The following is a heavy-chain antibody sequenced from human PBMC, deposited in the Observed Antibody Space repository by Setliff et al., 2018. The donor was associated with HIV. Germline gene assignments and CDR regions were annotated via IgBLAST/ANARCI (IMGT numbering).Heavy chain of an antibody. D-gene: IGHD3-3*01. J-gene: IGHJ5*02. Sequence: PSETLSLTCTVSGGSISSYYWSWIRQPPGKGLEWIGYIYTSGSTNYNPSLKSRFTISVDTSKNQFSLKLRSVTAADTAVYYCARALSHYNFWSASGDWFDPWGQGTLVTVSS. V-gene: IGHV4-4*08. CDR1: GGSISSYY. CDR2: IYTSGST. CDR3: ARALSHYNFWSASGDWFDP.